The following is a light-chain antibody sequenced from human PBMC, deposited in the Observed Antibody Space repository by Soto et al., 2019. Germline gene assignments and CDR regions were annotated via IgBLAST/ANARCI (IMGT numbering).Light chain of an antibody. Sequence: SALTQPASVSGSPGQSITISCTGTSSVVGGYNFVSWYQQHPDKAPKLMIYDVTNRPSGVSNRFSGSKSGNTASLTISGLQAEDEADYYCSSYTSISTYVFGTGTKVTVL. V-gene: IGLV2-14*01. J-gene: IGLJ1*01. CDR2: DVT. CDR1: SSVVGGYNF. CDR3: SSYTSISTYV.